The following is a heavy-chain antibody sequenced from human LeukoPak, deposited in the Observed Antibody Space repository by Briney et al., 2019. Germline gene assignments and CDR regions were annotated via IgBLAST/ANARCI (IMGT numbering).Heavy chain of an antibody. D-gene: IGHD6-19*01. V-gene: IGHV1-46*01. CDR3: ARDGQWLVYYYYGMDV. CDR2: INPSGGST. Sequence: ASVKVSCKASGYTFTSYYMHWVRQAPGQGLEWMGIINPSGGSTSYAQKFQGRVTMTTDTSTSTAYMELRSLRSDDTAVYYCARDGQWLVYYYYGMDVWGQGTTVTVSS. J-gene: IGHJ6*02. CDR1: GYTFTSYY.